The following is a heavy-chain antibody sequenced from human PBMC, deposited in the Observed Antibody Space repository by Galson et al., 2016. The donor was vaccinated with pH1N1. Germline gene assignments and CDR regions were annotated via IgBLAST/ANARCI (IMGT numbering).Heavy chain of an antibody. CDR3: AREYSGYDWEGERFDI. CDR2: VYRSGTT. J-gene: IGHJ3*02. CDR1: GGSISSDNYY. D-gene: IGHD5-12*01. Sequence: TLSLTCTVSGGSISSDNYYWTWIRQPAGKGLEWIGRVYRSGTTIYNPSLTSRVTLSLDTSRNHFSLRLNSVTAADMAVYYCAREYSGYDWEGERFDIWGQGTVVTVSS. V-gene: IGHV4-61*02.